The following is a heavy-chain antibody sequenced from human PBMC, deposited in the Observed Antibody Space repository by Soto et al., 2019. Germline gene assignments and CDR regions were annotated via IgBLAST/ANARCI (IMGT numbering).Heavy chain of an antibody. J-gene: IGHJ5*02. Sequence: EVQLWESGGGLVQPGGSLRLSCAVSGFTFRSSPMSWVRRAPGKGLEWVSGINGGDDSKHYAESVRGRFTIIRDNSKSTLLLQMNSLRVEDTAIYYCTKDSHCCIISPTHYHWGQGTQVTDSS. D-gene: IGHD2-15*01. V-gene: IGHV3-23*01. CDR1: GFTFRSSP. CDR2: INGGDDSK. CDR3: TKDSHCCIISPTHYH.